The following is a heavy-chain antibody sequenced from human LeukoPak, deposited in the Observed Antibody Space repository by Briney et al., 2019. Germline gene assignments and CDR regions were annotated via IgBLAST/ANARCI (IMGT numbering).Heavy chain of an antibody. D-gene: IGHD1-1*01. J-gene: IGHJ4*02. Sequence: GGSLRLSCAASGFTFSSYAMHWVRQAPGKGLEWVAVISYDGSNKHYADSVKGRFTISRDNSKNTLYLQMNSPRAEDTAVYYCAREPGTTPYFDYWGQGTLVTVSS. CDR3: AREPGTTPYFDY. CDR1: GFTFSSYA. V-gene: IGHV3-30-3*01. CDR2: ISYDGSNK.